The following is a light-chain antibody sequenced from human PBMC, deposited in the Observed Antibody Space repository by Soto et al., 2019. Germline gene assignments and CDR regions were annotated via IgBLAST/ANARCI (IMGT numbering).Light chain of an antibody. CDR3: SSYAGSNNFV. V-gene: IGLV2-8*01. CDR2: EVS. Sequence: QSALTQPPSASGSPGQSVTISCTGTSSDVGDYNYVSWYQQHPGKAPKLMIYEVSKRPSGVPDRFSGSKSGNTASLTVSGLQAEDESDYYCSSYAGSNNFVFGVGTKLTV. CDR1: SSDVGDYNY. J-gene: IGLJ2*01.